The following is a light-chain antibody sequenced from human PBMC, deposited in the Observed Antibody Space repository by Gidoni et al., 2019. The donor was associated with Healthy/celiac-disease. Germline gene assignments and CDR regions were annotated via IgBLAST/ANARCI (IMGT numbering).Light chain of an antibody. CDR2: GAS. J-gene: IGKJ1*01. V-gene: IGKV3-20*01. CDR3: QQYGSSPWT. CDR1: QSVSSSY. Sequence: IVLTQSPGTLSLSPGERATLSCRASQSVSSSYLAWYQQKPGQAPRLLSYGASSRATGIPDRFSGSGSGTDFTLTISRLEPEDFAVYYCQQYGSSPWTFGLGTKVEIK.